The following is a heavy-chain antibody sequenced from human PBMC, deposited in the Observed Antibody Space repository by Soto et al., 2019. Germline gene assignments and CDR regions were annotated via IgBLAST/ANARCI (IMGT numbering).Heavy chain of an antibody. CDR3: AREIDGSSSSV. CDR2: IYYSGST. V-gene: IGHV4-59*01. CDR1: GGSISSYY. D-gene: IGHD6-6*01. Sequence: PSETLSLTCTVSGGSISSYYWSWIRQPPGKGLEWIGYIYYSGSTNYNPSLKSRVTISVDTSKNQFSLKLSSVTAADTAVYYCAREIDGSSSSVWGQGTLVTVSS. J-gene: IGHJ4*02.